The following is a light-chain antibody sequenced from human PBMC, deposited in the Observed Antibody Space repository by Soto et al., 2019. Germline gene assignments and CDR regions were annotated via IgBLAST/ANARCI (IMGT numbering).Light chain of an antibody. CDR3: QQYLTSPKT. Sequence: VLTQSPGTLSLSPGERATLSCRASQSVSRSNLAWYQQKPAQAPRLLIYAASRRAPGIPERFSGSGSGTDFTLTISRLEPEDFAVYYCQQYLTSPKTFGQGTKVEIK. J-gene: IGKJ1*01. CDR2: AAS. V-gene: IGKV3-20*01. CDR1: QSVSRSN.